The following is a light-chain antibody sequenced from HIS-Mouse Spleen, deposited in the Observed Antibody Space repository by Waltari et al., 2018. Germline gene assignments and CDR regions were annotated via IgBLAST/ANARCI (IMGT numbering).Light chain of an antibody. J-gene: IGLJ1*01. CDR3: SSYTSSSTLV. Sequence: QSALTQPASVSGSPGQSLTISCTGTSREVGGYNYVSWYKPHPGKAPNLMIYDVSNRPSAVSNRFSGSKSGNTASLTISGLQAEDEADYYCSSYTSSSTLVFGTGTKVTVL. CDR1: SREVGGYNY. CDR2: DVS. V-gene: IGLV2-14*03.